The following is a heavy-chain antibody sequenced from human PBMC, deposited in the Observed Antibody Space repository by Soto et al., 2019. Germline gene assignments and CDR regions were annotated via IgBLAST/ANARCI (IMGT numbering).Heavy chain of an antibody. D-gene: IGHD3-10*01. V-gene: IGHV3-21*04. CDR1: GFTFSRYS. J-gene: IGHJ4*02. Sequence: EVQLVESGGALVKPGGSLTLSCSASGFTFSRYSLNWFRQAPGKGLEWVSSISSASNDISYAASVKGRFVVSRDNAKNSLFLQMNSLRAEDTALYYCAKRGVSGSGSYFGGPFRDWGQGTLVTVSS. CDR3: AKRGVSGSGSYFGGPFRD. CDR2: ISSASNDI.